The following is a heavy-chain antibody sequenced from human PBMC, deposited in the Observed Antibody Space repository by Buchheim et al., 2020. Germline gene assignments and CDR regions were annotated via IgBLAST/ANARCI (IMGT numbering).Heavy chain of an antibody. V-gene: IGHV3-30*03. CDR3: ATETITRFDY. D-gene: IGHD2-2*01. CDR2: ISYDGSNK. J-gene: IGHJ4*02. CDR1: GFTFSSYG. Sequence: QVQLVESGGGVVQPGRSLRLSCAASGFTFSSYGMHWVRQAPGKGLEWVAVISYDGSNKYYADSVKGRFTISRDNSKNKLYLQMNSLRAEDTAVYYCATETITRFDYWGQGTL.